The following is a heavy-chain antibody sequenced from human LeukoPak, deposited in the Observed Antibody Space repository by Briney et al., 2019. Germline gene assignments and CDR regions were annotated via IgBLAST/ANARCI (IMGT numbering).Heavy chain of an antibody. V-gene: IGHV1-18*01. CDR1: GYTFTSYG. D-gene: IGHD2-2*01. Sequence: ASVKVSCKASGYTFTSYGISWVRQAPGQGLEWMGWISAYNGNTNYAQKLQGRVTMTTDTSTSTAYMELRSLRSDDTAAYYCARGSNIVVVPAASFDYWGQGTLVTVSS. CDR3: ARGSNIVVVPAASFDY. CDR2: ISAYNGNT. J-gene: IGHJ4*02.